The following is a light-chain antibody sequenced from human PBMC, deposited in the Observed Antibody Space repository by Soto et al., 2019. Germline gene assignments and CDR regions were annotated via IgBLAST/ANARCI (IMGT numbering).Light chain of an antibody. Sequence: EIVLTQSPGTLSLSPGERATLSCRASQSVGSYLAWYQQKPGQAPRLLIYDASSRATGIPARFSGSGFGKDFTLTISSLESEDSAVSYCQQRSYLPPYTLGQGTKVDSK. V-gene: IGKV3-11*01. CDR2: DAS. CDR3: QQRSYLPPYT. J-gene: IGKJ2*01. CDR1: QSVGSY.